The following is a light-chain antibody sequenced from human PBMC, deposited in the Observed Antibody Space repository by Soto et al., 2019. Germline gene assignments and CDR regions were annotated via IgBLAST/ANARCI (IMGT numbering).Light chain of an antibody. Sequence: EIVLTQSPGTLSLSPGERATLSCRASQSLSSSYLAWYQQKPGQAPRLLIYDASTRATGIPDRFSGGGSGTEFTLTISSLQSEDFVVYYCQQYNSYSWTFGQGTKVDIK. CDR2: DAS. J-gene: IGKJ1*01. CDR1: QSLSSSY. CDR3: QQYNSYSWT. V-gene: IGKV3-20*01.